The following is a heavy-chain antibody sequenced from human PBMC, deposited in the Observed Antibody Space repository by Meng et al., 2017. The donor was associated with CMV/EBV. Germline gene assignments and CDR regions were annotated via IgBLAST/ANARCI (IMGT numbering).Heavy chain of an antibody. V-gene: IGHV4-34*01. CDR1: SLSGYS. CDR2: INHSERT. J-gene: IGHJ5*02. Sequence: SLSGYSWSWIRQPPGKGLEWIGEINHSERTNSTPSLKSQVTISVDTSKNQFSLKLSSVTAADTAVYYCARGVGYCSSTSCYPRFDPWGQGTLVTVSS. CDR3: ARGVGYCSSTSCYPRFDP. D-gene: IGHD2-2*01.